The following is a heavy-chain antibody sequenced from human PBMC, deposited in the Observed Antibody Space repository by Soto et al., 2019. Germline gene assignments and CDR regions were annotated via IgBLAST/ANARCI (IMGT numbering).Heavy chain of an antibody. V-gene: IGHV4-61*01. CDR2: IYHTGST. D-gene: IGHD5-18*01. CDR1: GCSVSSGYYY. Sequence: QVQLQESGPGLVKPSETLSLTCTVSGCSVSSGYYYWSWIRQPPKKGLEWIGYIYHTGSTNYNPSLKSRVTISADTSKNQVSLKLSSMTAADTAVYYCARYTYGLDYWGQGTLVTVSS. CDR3: ARYTYGLDY. J-gene: IGHJ4*02.